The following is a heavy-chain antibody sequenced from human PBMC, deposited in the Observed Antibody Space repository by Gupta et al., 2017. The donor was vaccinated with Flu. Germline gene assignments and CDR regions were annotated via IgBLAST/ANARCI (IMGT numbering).Heavy chain of an antibody. CDR3: ARDNGYNQFDY. D-gene: IGHD5-24*01. V-gene: IGHV3-7*01. CDR1: RFPFSRSW. Sequence: EERLVESGGGLVQRGGSLRLSCAASRFPFSRSWLPWVRQAPGKGLEWVANIKEDGSVKNYVDSVKGRFTISRDNAKNSLYLQMKSLRVEDTAVYYCARDNGYNQFDYWGQGTLVTVSS. J-gene: IGHJ4*02. CDR2: IKEDGSVK.